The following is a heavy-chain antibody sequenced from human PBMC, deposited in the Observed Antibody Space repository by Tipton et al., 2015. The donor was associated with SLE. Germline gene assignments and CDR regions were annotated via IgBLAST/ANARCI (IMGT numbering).Heavy chain of an antibody. Sequence: SLRLSCAASGFTFSTYTMTWVRQAPGKGLEWVSAISGSGGSTYYADSVKGRFTISRDNSKNTLYLQMHSLRAEDTAVYYCAREGGEGYFDYWGQGTLVTVSS. CDR2: ISGSGGST. D-gene: IGHD2-15*01. V-gene: IGHV3-23*01. J-gene: IGHJ4*02. CDR1: GFTFSTYT. CDR3: AREGGEGYFDY.